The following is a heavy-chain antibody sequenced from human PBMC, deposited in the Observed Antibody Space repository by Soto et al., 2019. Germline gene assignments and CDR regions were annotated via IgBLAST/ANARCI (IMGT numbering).Heavy chain of an antibody. V-gene: IGHV6-1*01. Sequence: SQTLSLTCAISGDSVSSKSAAWTWIRQSPSRGLEWLGRTYYKSEWYNDYAVSVKSRITINPDTSKNQFSLQLNSVTPEDTAVYYCARYSTEIAWLDPWGQGTLVTVSS. CDR3: ARYSTEIAWLDP. J-gene: IGHJ5*02. CDR2: TYYKSEWYN. CDR1: GDSVSSKSAA. D-gene: IGHD2-2*01.